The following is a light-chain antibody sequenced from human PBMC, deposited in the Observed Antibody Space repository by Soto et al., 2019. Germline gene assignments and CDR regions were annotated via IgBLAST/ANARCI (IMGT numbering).Light chain of an antibody. CDR2: EGS. CDR3: CSFAGSRTFV. Sequence: QSVLTQPASVSGSPGQSINISGTGTSSDVGNYNLVSWFQQYPGKAPKLMIYEGSKRPAGVSDRFSGSKSGNTASLTISGLQAEDEADYHCCSFAGSRTFVFGTGTKV. CDR1: SSDVGNYNL. V-gene: IGLV2-23*01. J-gene: IGLJ1*01.